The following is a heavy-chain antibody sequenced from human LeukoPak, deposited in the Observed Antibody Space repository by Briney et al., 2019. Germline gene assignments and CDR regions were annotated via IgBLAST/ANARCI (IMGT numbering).Heavy chain of an antibody. CDR2: IYTSGT. D-gene: IGHD3-3*01. CDR1: GGSITSGNYY. V-gene: IGHV4-61*09. Sequence: SETLSLTCTVSGGSITSGNYYWSWIRQPAGKGLEWIGHIYTSGTTYNPSLKSRVTISVDTSKYQFSLNLSSMTAADTAVYYCARDSLYNFWSGYYHTTYYFDYWGQGTLVTVSS. CDR3: ARDSLYNFWSGYYHTTYYFDY. J-gene: IGHJ4*02.